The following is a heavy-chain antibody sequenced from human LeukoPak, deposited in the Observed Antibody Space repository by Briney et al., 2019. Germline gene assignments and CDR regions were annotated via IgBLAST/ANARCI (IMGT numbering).Heavy chain of an antibody. D-gene: IGHD3-10*01. CDR2: IWYDGSNK. Sequence: GGSLRLSCAASGFTFSSYGMHWVRQAPGKGLEWVAVIWYDGSNKYYADSVKGRFTISRDNSKNTLYLQMNSLRAEDTAVYYCARDSYGSGSYNRHDAFDIWGQGTLVTVSS. CDR3: ARDSYGSGSYNRHDAFDI. V-gene: IGHV3-33*01. J-gene: IGHJ3*02. CDR1: GFTFSSYG.